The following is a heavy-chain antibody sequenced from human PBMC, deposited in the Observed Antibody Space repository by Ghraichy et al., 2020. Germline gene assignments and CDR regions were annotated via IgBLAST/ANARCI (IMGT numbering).Heavy chain of an antibody. V-gene: IGHV3-33*01. CDR1: GFTFSSYG. D-gene: IGHD1-1*01. CDR3: ARAYGWNDSGYAFDI. Sequence: GGSLRLSCAASGFTFSSYGMHWVRQAPGKGLEWVAVIWYDGSNKYYADSVKGRFTISRDNSKNTLYLQMNSLRAEDTAVYYCARAYGWNDSGYAFDIWGQGTMVTVSS. CDR2: IWYDGSNK. J-gene: IGHJ3*02.